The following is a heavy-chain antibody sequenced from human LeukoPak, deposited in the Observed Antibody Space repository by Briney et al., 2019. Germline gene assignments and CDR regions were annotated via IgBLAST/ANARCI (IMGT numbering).Heavy chain of an antibody. J-gene: IGHJ6*03. V-gene: IGHV1-69*13. CDR3: ATSGYSYKYYYMDV. D-gene: IGHD5-18*01. Sequence: ASVKVSCKASGGTFSSYAISWVRQAPGQGLEWMGGIIPIFGTANYAQKFQGRVTITADESTSTAYMELSSLRSEDTAVYYCATSGYSYKYYYMDVWGKGTTVTISS. CDR1: GGTFSSYA. CDR2: IIPIFGTA.